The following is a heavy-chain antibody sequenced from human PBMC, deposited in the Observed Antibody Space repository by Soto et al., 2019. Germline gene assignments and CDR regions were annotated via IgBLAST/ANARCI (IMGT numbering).Heavy chain of an antibody. CDR2: MNPNSGIA. Sequence: ASVKVSCKASGGTFSSYTISWVRQAPGQGLEWMGRMNPNSGIASYAQKFQGRVTMTRNTSISTAYMELSSLRSEDTAVYYCARLYQLLRYGYYYYMDVWGKGTTVTVSS. CDR1: GGTFSSYT. D-gene: IGHD2-2*01. V-gene: IGHV1-8*02. CDR3: ARLYQLLRYGYYYYMDV. J-gene: IGHJ6*03.